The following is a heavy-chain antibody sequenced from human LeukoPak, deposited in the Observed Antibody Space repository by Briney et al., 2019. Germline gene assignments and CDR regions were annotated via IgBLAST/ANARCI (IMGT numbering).Heavy chain of an antibody. J-gene: IGHJ4*02. D-gene: IGHD6-6*01. CDR1: GYISTSYW. Sequence: GESLKISCQASGYISTSYWITWVRQMPGKGLEWMGTIDPTDSYTNYSPSFQGHVTISTDKSISTAYLQWSSLKASDTAIYYCARRGRSSSNFDFWGQGTLVTVSS. CDR2: IDPTDSYT. V-gene: IGHV5-10-1*01. CDR3: ARRGRSSSNFDF.